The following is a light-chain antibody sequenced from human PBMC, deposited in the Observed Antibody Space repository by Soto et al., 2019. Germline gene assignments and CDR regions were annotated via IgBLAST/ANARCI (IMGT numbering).Light chain of an antibody. V-gene: IGKV3-20*01. J-gene: IGKJ1*01. CDR2: GAS. CDR3: QQYGSSPRT. CDR1: QSVSSTY. Sequence: EIVLTQSPGTLSLSPGERATLSRRASQSVSSTYLAWYQQKPGQAPSLLMYGASRRATGIPERFSGSGSGTDFTLTISRLEPEDFAVYYCQQYGSSPRTFGQGTKVDNK.